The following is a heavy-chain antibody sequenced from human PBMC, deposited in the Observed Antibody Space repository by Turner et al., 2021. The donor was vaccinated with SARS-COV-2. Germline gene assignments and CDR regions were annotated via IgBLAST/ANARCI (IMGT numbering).Heavy chain of an antibody. CDR2: ITGTSGRAGST. V-gene: IGHV3-23*01. D-gene: IGHD6-13*01. CDR3: ATIAAAGIAVYHYYGMDV. Sequence: EVQLLESGGGLVQPGGSLRLSCAASGFTSSNYAMRWVRQAPGKGLEWVSAITGTSGRAGSTFYADSVKGRFTISRDNSENTLYLQMDSLRVEDTAIYYCATIAAAGIAVYHYYGMDVWGQGTTVTVSS. J-gene: IGHJ6*02. CDR1: GFTSSNYA.